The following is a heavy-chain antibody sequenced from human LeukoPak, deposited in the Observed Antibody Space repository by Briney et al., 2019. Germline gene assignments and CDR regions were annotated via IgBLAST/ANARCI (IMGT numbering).Heavy chain of an antibody. Sequence: ASVKVSCKASGYTFTGYYMHWVRQAPGQGLEWMGRINPNSGGANYAQKFQGRVTMTRDTSISTAYMELSRLRSDDTAVYYCARAAESSSWGPNWFDPWGQGTLVTVSS. CDR2: INPNSGGA. J-gene: IGHJ5*02. CDR1: GYTFTGYY. D-gene: IGHD6-13*01. CDR3: ARAAESSSWGPNWFDP. V-gene: IGHV1-2*06.